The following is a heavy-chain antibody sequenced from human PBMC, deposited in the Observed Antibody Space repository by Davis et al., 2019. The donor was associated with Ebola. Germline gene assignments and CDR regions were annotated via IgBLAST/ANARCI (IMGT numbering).Heavy chain of an antibody. D-gene: IGHD3-10*01. CDR2: INHSGST. CDR3: ARGPYGSGSYYNRLDY. J-gene: IGHJ4*02. V-gene: IGHV4-34*01. Sequence: PSETLSLTCAVYGGSFSGYYWSWIRQPPGKGLEWIGEINHSGSTNYNPSLKSRVTISVDTSKNQFSLKLSSVTAADTAVYYCARGPYGSGSYYNRLDYWGQGTLVTVSS. CDR1: GGSFSGYY.